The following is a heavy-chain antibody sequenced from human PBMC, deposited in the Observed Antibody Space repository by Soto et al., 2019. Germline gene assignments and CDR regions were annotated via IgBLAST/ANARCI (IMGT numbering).Heavy chain of an antibody. CDR2: INHSGST. CDR1: GGSFSGYY. J-gene: IGHJ6*02. D-gene: IGHD3-10*01. V-gene: IGHV4-34*01. Sequence: QVQLQQWGAGLLKPSETLSLTCAVYGGSFSGYYWSWIRQPPGKGLEWIGEINHSGSTTYNPSLKSRVTISVDTCKNQFSLQLTSVTAADTAVYYCVRVGYYGMDVWGPGTTVTVSS. CDR3: VRVGYYGMDV.